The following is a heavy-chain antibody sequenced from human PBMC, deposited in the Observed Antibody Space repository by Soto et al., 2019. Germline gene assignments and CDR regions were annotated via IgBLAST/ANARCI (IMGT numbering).Heavy chain of an antibody. Sequence: ASVKVSCKASGYTFTSYGISWVRQAPGRGLEWMGWISAYNGNTNYAQKLQGRVTMTTDTSTSTAYMELRGLRSDDTAVYYCARDKGITMIVVAKNWFDPWGQGTLVTVSS. CDR1: GYTFTSYG. J-gene: IGHJ5*02. D-gene: IGHD3-22*01. CDR2: ISAYNGNT. V-gene: IGHV1-18*04. CDR3: ARDKGITMIVVAKNWFDP.